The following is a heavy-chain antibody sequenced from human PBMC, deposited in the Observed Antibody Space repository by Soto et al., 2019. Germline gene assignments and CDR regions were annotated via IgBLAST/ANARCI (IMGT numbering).Heavy chain of an antibody. Sequence: ASVKVSCKASGFTFTSSAVQWVRQARGQRLEWIGWIVVGSGNTNYAQKFQERVTITRDMSTSKAYMELSSLRSEDTAVYYCAADQSYDSSGYYLGGDDYWGQGTLVTVSS. D-gene: IGHD3-22*01. CDR2: IVVGSGNT. CDR1: GFTFTSSA. CDR3: AADQSYDSSGYYLGGDDY. V-gene: IGHV1-58*01. J-gene: IGHJ4*02.